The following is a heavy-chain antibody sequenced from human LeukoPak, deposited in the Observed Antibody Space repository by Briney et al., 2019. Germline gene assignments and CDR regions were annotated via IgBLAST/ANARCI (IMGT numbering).Heavy chain of an antibody. CDR2: ISYDGSNK. D-gene: IGHD6-19*01. Sequence: PGGSLRLSCAASGFTFSSYAMHWVRQAPGKGLEWVAVISYDGSNKYYADSVKGRFTISRDNSKNTLYLQMNSLRAEDTAVYYCARDQNSSGWGFDYWGQGTLVTVSS. V-gene: IGHV3-30-3*01. J-gene: IGHJ4*02. CDR3: ARDQNSSGWGFDY. CDR1: GFTFSSYA.